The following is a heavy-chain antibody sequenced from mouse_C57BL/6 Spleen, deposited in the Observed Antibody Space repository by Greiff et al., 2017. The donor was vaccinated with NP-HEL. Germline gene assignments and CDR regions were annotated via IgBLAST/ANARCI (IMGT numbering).Heavy chain of an antibody. CDR3: ARQGYDVSFAY. J-gene: IGHJ3*01. D-gene: IGHD2-2*01. CDR1: GFTFSDYG. CDR2: ISSGSSTI. Sequence: DVKLVESGGGLVKPGVSLKLSCAASGFTFSDYGMHWVRQAPEKGLEWVAYISSGSSTIYYADTVKGRFTISRDNAKNTLFLQMTSLRSEDTAMYYCARQGYDVSFAYWGQGTLVTVSA. V-gene: IGHV5-17*01.